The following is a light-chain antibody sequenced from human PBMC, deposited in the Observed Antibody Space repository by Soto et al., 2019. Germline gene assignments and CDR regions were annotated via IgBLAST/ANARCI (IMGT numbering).Light chain of an antibody. CDR2: DAF. CDR1: QSVVIY. J-gene: IGKJ5*01. CDR3: QQRRSWPIT. V-gene: IGKV3-11*01. Sequence: EIVLTQSPGTLSLSPGERATLSCRASQSVVIYLAWYQQKPGQAPRLLIYDAFNRATGIPARFSGSGSGTDFTLTISNLEPEDFAVYYCQQRRSWPITFGQGTRLEIK.